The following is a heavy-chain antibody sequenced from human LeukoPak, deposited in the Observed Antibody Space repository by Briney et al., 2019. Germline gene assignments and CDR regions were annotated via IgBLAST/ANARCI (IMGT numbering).Heavy chain of an antibody. D-gene: IGHD6-13*01. CDR2: IYPGDSDT. V-gene: IGHV5-51*01. Sequence: GESLKISCKGSGYSFTSYWIGWVRQMPGKGLEWMGIIYPGDSDTRYSPSFQGQVTISADKSISTAYLQWSSLKASDTAMYYCARHLAAAGTNYYYYMDVWGKGTAVTVSS. J-gene: IGHJ6*03. CDR1: GYSFTSYW. CDR3: ARHLAAAGTNYYYYMDV.